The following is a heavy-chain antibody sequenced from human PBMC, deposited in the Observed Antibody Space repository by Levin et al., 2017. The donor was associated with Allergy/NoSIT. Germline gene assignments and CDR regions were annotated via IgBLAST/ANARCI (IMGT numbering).Heavy chain of an antibody. CDR1: GVSFTTKDYY. Sequence: KPSETLSLTCNVSGVSFTTKDYYWAWMRQPPGKGLEWIGSIYYSGATYYNPSLKSRLTISVDTSKNQFSLKMTSVTASDTAVYYCTSRRPAGWGKSWGFDPWGQGTLVTVSS. D-gene: IGHD7-27*01. J-gene: IGHJ5*02. CDR2: IYYSGAT. V-gene: IGHV4-39*01. CDR3: TSRRPAGWGKSWGFDP.